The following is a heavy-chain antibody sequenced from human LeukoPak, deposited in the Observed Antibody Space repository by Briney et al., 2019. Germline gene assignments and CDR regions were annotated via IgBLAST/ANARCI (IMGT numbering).Heavy chain of an antibody. D-gene: IGHD3-10*01. J-gene: IGHJ3*02. V-gene: IGHV3-7*01. CDR1: GFTFSSYW. CDR3: ARVNPRGFAASAFDI. Sequence: GGSLRLSCAASGFTFSSYWMSWVRQAPGKGLEWVANIKQDGSEKYYVDSVKGRFTISRDNAKNSLYLQMNSLRAEDTAVYYCARVNPRGFAASAFDIWGQGTMVTVSS. CDR2: IKQDGSEK.